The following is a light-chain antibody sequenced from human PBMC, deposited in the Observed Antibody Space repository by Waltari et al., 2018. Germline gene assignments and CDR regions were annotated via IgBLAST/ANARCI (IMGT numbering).Light chain of an antibody. CDR2: VNSDGSH. Sequence: QLVLTQSPSASASLGASVRLTCTLSSGHSSNVIAWHQQQPEKGPRYLMRVNSDGSHGKGDGIPDRFSGSSAWAERDLTISSLQSEDEADYYCQTGGHGTWVFGGGTKLTVL. J-gene: IGLJ3*02. V-gene: IGLV4-69*01. CDR1: SGHSSNV. CDR3: QTGGHGTWV.